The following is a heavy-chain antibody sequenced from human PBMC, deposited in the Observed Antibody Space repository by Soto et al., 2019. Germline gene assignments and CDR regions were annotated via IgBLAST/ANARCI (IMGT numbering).Heavy chain of an antibody. CDR1: GFTFSDRH. D-gene: IGHD2-8*01. Sequence: GGSLRLNCAASVASGFTFSDRHMYWVRQAPGNGLELIGRARNKVNSYTTAYAASVKGRFTISRDDSKNSLYLQMNSLKTEDTAVYFCARLMGTSFDLWGQGTVFTVSS. CDR3: ARLMGTSFDL. V-gene: IGHV3-72*01. J-gene: IGHJ4*02. CDR2: ARNKVNSYTT.